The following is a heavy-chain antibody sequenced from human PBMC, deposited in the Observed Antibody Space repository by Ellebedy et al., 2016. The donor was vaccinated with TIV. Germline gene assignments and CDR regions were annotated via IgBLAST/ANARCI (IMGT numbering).Heavy chain of an antibody. Sequence: GGSLRLSCAVSGFAVSSNYWSWVRQAPGKGLDWVSIIYSGGSTYYADSVKGRFTISRDSSKNTLHLQMNSLRADDTAVDYCARVDLGLAFDHWGRGTLVTVSS. CDR1: GFAVSSNY. D-gene: IGHD3/OR15-3a*01. CDR2: IYSGGST. CDR3: ARVDLGLAFDH. V-gene: IGHV3-53*01. J-gene: IGHJ4*02.